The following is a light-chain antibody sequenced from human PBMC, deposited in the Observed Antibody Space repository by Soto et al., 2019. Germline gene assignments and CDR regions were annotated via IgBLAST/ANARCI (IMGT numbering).Light chain of an antibody. Sequence: QSALTQPASVSGSPGQSITISCNGSSSDVGGYKYVSWYQQHPGKAPKGMIYEVSNRPSGVSNRFSGSKSGNTASLTISGLQAEDEADYYCSSYSTSSTLFGGGTKLTVL. CDR1: SSDVGGYKY. V-gene: IGLV2-14*01. J-gene: IGLJ2*01. CDR2: EVS. CDR3: SSYSTSSTL.